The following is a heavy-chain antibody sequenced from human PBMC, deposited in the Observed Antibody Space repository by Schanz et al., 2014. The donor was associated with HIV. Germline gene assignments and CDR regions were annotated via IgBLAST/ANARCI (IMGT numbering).Heavy chain of an antibody. CDR2: SKNKANGYIT. D-gene: IGHD3-10*01. CDR3: ARWRSGAPSN. Sequence: EVQMLESGGGSVQPGGSLRLSCAASGFTFSNFAMSWVRQAPGKGLEWVGRSKNKANGYITEYTASVKGRFTISRDDSRNSLYLQMNSLKTEDTAVYFCARWRSGAPSNWGQGTLVTVSS. CDR1: GFTFSNFA. V-gene: IGHV3-72*01. J-gene: IGHJ4*02.